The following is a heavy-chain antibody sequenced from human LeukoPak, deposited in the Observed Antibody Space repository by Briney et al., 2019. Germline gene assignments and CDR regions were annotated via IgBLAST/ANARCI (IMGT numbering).Heavy chain of an antibody. V-gene: IGHV3-23*01. CDR3: AKGLYYYDSSGPEAAFDI. CDR2: ISGSGGST. D-gene: IGHD3-22*01. CDR1: GFTFSNAW. J-gene: IGHJ3*02. Sequence: GGSLRLSCAASGFTFSNAWMSWVRQAPGKGLEWVSAISGSGGSTYYADSVKGRFTISRDNSKNTLYLQMNSLRAEDTAVYYCAKGLYYYDSSGPEAAFDIWGQGTMVTVSS.